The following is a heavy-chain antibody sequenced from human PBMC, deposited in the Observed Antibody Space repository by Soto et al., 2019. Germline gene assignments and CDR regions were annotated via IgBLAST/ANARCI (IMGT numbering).Heavy chain of an antibody. CDR2: IKSKTDGGIT. Sequence: VGSLRHSCAASGLTCSNAWMSWIRQATGKGLEWVGRIKSKTDGGITDYAAPVKGRFTISRDDSKNTLYLQMNSLKTEDTAVYYCTTEPGYGYYYYGMDVWGQGTTVTVSS. D-gene: IGHD6-13*01. V-gene: IGHV3-15*07. CDR3: TTEPGYGYYYYGMDV. CDR1: GLTCSNAW. J-gene: IGHJ6*02.